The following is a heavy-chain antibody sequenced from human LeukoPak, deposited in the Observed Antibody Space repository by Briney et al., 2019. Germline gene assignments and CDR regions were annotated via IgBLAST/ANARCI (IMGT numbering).Heavy chain of an antibody. CDR1: GFTFSGYA. J-gene: IGHJ4*02. CDR2: ISGSGGGT. Sequence: PGGSLRLSCAASGFTFSGYAMSWVRQAPGKGLEWVSAISGSGGGTYYADSVKGRFTISRDNSKNTLYLQMNSLRAEDTAVYYCAKRYGSGSYGYFDYWGQGTLVTVSS. D-gene: IGHD3-10*01. V-gene: IGHV3-23*01. CDR3: AKRYGSGSYGYFDY.